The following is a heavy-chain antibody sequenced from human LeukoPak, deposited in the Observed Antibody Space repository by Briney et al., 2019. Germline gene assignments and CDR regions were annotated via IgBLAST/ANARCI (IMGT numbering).Heavy chain of an antibody. V-gene: IGHV4-34*01. CDR1: GGSFSGYY. CDR3: ARDLPSIP. J-gene: IGHJ5*02. CDR2: INHSGST. Sequence: PSETLSLTCAVYGGSFSGYYWSWIRQPPGKGLEWIGEINHSGSTNYNPSLKSRVTMSVDTSKNQFSLRLSPVTAADTAVYYCARDLPSIPWAQGTLVTVSS.